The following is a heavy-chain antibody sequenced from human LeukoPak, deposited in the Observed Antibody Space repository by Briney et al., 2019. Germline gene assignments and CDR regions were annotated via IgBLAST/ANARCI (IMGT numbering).Heavy chain of an antibody. CDR2: INHSGST. V-gene: IGHV4-39*07. CDR1: GGSISSSSYN. J-gene: IGHJ4*02. D-gene: IGHD3-9*01. Sequence: SETLSLTCTVSGGSISSSSYNWGWIRQPPGKGLEWIGEINHSGSTNYNPSLKSRVTISVDTSKNQFSLKLSSVTAADTAVYYCARRGTLRYFDWYGYYFDYWGQGTLVTVSS. CDR3: ARRGTLRYFDWYGYYFDY.